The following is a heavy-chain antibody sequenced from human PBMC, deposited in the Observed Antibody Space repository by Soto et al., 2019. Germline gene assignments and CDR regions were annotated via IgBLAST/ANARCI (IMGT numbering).Heavy chain of an antibody. CDR1: GYTLTELS. Sequence: QVQLVQSGAEVKKPGASVKVSCKVSGYTLTELSMHWVRQAPGKGLEWMGGFDPEDGETIYAQKFQGRVTMTEDTSTDTAYMELSSLRSEDTAVYYCAIGADIVVVPAAHKGAWFDPWGQGTLVTVSS. CDR2: FDPEDGET. J-gene: IGHJ5*02. D-gene: IGHD2-2*01. V-gene: IGHV1-24*01. CDR3: AIGADIVVVPAAHKGAWFDP.